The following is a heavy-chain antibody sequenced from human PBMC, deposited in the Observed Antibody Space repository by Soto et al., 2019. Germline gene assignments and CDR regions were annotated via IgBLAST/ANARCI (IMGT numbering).Heavy chain of an antibody. V-gene: IGHV3-21*01. D-gene: IGHD3-22*01. CDR1: GFTFSSYS. CDR3: ARVMYYYDSSGYPY. Sequence: GRSLRLSWAASGFTFSSYSMNWVSQAQGKGREWVSSISSSSSYIYYADSVKGRFTISRDNAKNSLYLQMNSLRAEDTAVYYCARVMYYYDSSGYPYWGQGTLVTVSS. CDR2: ISSSSSYI. J-gene: IGHJ4*02.